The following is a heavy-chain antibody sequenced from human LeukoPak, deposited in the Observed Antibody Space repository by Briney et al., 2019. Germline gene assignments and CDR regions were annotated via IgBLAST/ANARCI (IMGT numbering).Heavy chain of an antibody. Sequence: GGSLRLSCAASGFTFSSYGMHWVRQAPGKGLEWVAVISYDGSNKYYADSVKGRFTISRDNSKNTLYLQMNSLRAEDTAVYYCAKDISSSGWYLGGYWGQGTLVTVSS. J-gene: IGHJ4*02. CDR3: AKDISSSGWYLGGY. D-gene: IGHD6-19*01. CDR1: GFTFSSYG. V-gene: IGHV3-30*18. CDR2: ISYDGSNK.